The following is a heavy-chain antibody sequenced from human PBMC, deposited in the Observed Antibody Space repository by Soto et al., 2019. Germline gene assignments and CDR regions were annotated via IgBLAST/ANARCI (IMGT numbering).Heavy chain of an antibody. CDR3: ARTALGWLDP. Sequence: SETLSLTCSVSGGSISSYYWSWIRQPPGKGLEWIGYIFYSGRSGSTNYNPSLKSRVTISVDTSKNQFSLKLSSVTAADTAVYYCARTALGWLDPCGQGTIVTVSS. D-gene: IGHD2-21*02. CDR1: GGSISSYY. V-gene: IGHV4-59*01. CDR2: IFYSGRSGST. J-gene: IGHJ5*02.